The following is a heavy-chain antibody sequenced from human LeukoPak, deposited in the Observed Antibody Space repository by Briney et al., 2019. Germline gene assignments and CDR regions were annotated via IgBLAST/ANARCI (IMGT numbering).Heavy chain of an antibody. D-gene: IGHD2-15*01. CDR2: IYYSGST. Sequence: SETLSLTCTVSGGSISSSSYYWGWIRQPPGKGLEWIGRIYYSGSTYYNPSLKGRVTISVDTSKNQFSLKLSSVTAADTAVYYCASGIVVVVAATYYFDYWGQGTLVTVSS. CDR1: GGSISSSSYY. J-gene: IGHJ4*02. CDR3: ASGIVVVVAATYYFDY. V-gene: IGHV4-39*01.